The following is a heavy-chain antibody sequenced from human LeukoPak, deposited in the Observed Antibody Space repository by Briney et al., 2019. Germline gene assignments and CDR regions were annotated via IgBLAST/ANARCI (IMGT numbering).Heavy chain of an antibody. CDR3: ARAPTLGNWFDP. Sequence: ASVKVSCKASGYTFTGYYMHWVRQAPGQGLEWMGWINPNSGGTNYAQKLQGRVTMTTDTSTSTAYMELRSLRSDDTAVYYCARAPTLGNWFDPWGQGTLVTVSS. J-gene: IGHJ5*02. D-gene: IGHD1-26*01. CDR1: GYTFTGYY. CDR2: INPNSGGT. V-gene: IGHV1-2*02.